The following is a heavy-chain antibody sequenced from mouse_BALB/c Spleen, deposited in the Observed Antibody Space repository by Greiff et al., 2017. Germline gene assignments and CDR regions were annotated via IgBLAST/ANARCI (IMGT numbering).Heavy chain of an antibody. CDR1: GFTFSSYA. CDR2: ISSGGSYT. CDR3: ARHEHGYPWFAY. D-gene: IGHD1-2*01. J-gene: IGHJ3*01. V-gene: IGHV5-9-3*01. Sequence: EVKLVESGGGLVKPGGSLKLSCAASGFTFSSYAMSWVRQTPEKRLEWVATISSGGSYTYYPDSVKGRFTISRDNAKNTLYLQMSSLRSEDTAMYYCARHEHGYPWFAYWGQGTLVTVSA.